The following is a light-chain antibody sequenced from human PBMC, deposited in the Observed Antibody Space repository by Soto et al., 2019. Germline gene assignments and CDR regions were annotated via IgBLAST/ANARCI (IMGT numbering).Light chain of an antibody. CDR2: GAS. CDR3: QHYGDSLSIT. J-gene: IGKJ5*01. V-gene: IGKV3-20*01. CDR1: QSVSSSY. Sequence: EIVLTQSPGTLSLSPGERATLSCRASQSVSSSYLAWYQQKPGQAPRLLIYGASSRATGIPDRFSGSGSGTDFTLTISRLEPEDFAVYYCQHYGDSLSITFGQGTRLEI.